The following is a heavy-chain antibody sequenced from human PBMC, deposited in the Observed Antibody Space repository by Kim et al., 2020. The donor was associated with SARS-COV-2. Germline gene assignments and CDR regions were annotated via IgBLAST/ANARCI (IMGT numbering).Heavy chain of an antibody. J-gene: IGHJ6*02. CDR1: GFTFSSYD. CDR2: IGTAGDT. CDR3: ARSYPITMVRGVHYYYGMDV. V-gene: IGHV3-13*01. D-gene: IGHD3-10*01. Sequence: GGSLRLSCAASGFTFSSYDMHWVRQATGKGLEWVSAIGTAGDTYYPGSVKGRFTISRENAKNSLYLQMNSLRAGDTAVYYCARSYPITMVRGVHYYYGMDVWGQGTTVTVSS.